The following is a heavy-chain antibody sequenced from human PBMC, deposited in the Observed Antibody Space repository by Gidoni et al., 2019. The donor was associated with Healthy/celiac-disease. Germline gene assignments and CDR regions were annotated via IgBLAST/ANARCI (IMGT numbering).Heavy chain of an antibody. V-gene: IGHV1-18*04. CDR1: GYTLPSYG. CDR2: FSAHKGRA. J-gene: IGHJ3*02. D-gene: IGHD3-22*01. Sequence: VQLVQSGAALKKPGASVKVSCKASGYTLPSYGVAWLRQAPGHGLEWMGLFSAHKGRADYAAKFQGRVTMTTDSSTATAYMWLRSLGSDDTAVYHCARVVTYDYDTSGFTASGEAFDIWGQGTVVTVSS. CDR3: ARVVTYDYDTSGFTASGEAFDI.